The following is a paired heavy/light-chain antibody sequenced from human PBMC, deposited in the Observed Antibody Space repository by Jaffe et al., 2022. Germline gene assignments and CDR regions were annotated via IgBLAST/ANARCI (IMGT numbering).Light chain of an antibody. CDR1: QSISSY. CDR3: QQSYSTLSYT. Sequence: DIQMTQSPSSLSASVGDRVTITCRASQSISSYLNWYQQKPGKAPKLLIYAASSLQSGVPSRFSGSGSGTDFTLTISSLQPEDFATYYCQQSYSTLSYTFGQGTKLEIK. J-gene: IGKJ2*01. CDR2: AAS. V-gene: IGKV1-39*01.
Heavy chain of an antibody. Sequence: QVQLQESGPGLVKPSETLSLTCAVSGYSISSGYYWGWIRQPPGKGLEWIGSIYHSGSTYYNPSLKSRVTISVDTSKNQFSLKLSSVTAADTAVYYCASHYYGSGSYFLGSDNWFDPWGQGTLVTVSS. CDR1: GYSISSGYY. CDR3: ASHYYGSGSYFLGSDNWFDP. V-gene: IGHV4-38-2*01. D-gene: IGHD3-10*01. J-gene: IGHJ5*02. CDR2: IYHSGST.